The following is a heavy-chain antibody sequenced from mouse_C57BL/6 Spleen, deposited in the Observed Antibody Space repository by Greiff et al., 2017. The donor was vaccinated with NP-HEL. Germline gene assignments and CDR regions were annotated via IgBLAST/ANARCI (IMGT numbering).Heavy chain of an antibody. Sequence: VQLQQSGGGLVKPGGSLKLSCAASGFTFSDYGMHWVRQAPEKGLEWVAYIGSGSSTIYYADTVKGRFTISRDNAKNTLFLQMTSLRSEDTAMYYCARDYGSSPYAMDYWGQGTSVTVSS. CDR2: IGSGSSTI. CDR3: ARDYGSSPYAMDY. D-gene: IGHD1-1*01. J-gene: IGHJ4*01. CDR1: GFTFSDYG. V-gene: IGHV5-17*01.